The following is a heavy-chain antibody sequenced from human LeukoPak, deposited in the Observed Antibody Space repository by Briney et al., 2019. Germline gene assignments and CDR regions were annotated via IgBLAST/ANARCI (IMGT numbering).Heavy chain of an antibody. V-gene: IGHV3-20*04. CDR2: INWNGGRT. J-gene: IGHJ4*02. Sequence: GGSLRLSCVASGFTFDDYGMTWVRQAPGKGLEWVSGINWNGGRTGYADSVKGRFTISRDNTKNSLYLQMNSLRAEDTAVYYCARGHIVVVTAPDYWGQGTLVTVSS. CDR3: ARGHIVVVTAPDY. D-gene: IGHD2-21*02. CDR1: GFTFDDYG.